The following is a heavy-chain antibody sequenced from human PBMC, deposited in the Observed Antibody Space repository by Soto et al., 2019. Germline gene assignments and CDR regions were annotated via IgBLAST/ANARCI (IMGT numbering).Heavy chain of an antibody. Sequence: PSETLSLTCTVSGGSISSGDYYWSWIRQLPGKGLEWIGYIYYTGNTYYNPSLKSRPTISIDTSENQFSLKLTSVTAADTAVYFCASGHDAYKVRYWGQGTLVTVS. CDR1: GGSISSGDYY. J-gene: IGHJ4*02. CDR2: IYYTGNT. D-gene: IGHD1-1*01. V-gene: IGHV4-31*03. CDR3: ASGHDAYKVRY.